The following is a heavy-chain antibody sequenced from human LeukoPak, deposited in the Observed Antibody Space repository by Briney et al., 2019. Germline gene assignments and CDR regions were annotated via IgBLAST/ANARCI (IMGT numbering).Heavy chain of an antibody. CDR3: ARGPYSYDSSGAFDI. CDR2: MYHTGST. V-gene: IGHV4-38-2*02. D-gene: IGHD3-22*01. CDR1: GYSLSSGYY. J-gene: IGHJ3*02. Sequence: SETLSLTCTVSGYSLSSGYYWGWIRQPPERGLEWIGSMYHTGSTYYNPSLKSRVTISVDTPKNQFSLKLSSVTAADTAVYFCARGPYSYDSSGAFDIWGQGTMVTVSS.